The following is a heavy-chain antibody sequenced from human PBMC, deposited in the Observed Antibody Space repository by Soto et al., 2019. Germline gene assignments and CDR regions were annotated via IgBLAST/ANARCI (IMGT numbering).Heavy chain of an antibody. D-gene: IGHD1-20*01. CDR2: IYYSGST. CDR1: GGSISSGGYY. J-gene: IGHJ6*02. CDR3: ARVPLLTGTGYYYGMDV. V-gene: IGHV4-31*03. Sequence: SETLSLTCTVSGGSISSGGYYWSWIRQHPGKGLEWIGYIYYSGSTYYNPSLKSRVTISVDTSKNQFSLKLSSVTAADTAVYYCARVPLLTGTGYYYGMDVWGQGTTVTVSS.